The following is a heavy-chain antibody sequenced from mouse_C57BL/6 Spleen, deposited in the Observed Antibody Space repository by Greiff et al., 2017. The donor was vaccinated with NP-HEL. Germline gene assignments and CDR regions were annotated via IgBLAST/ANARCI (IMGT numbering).Heavy chain of an antibody. CDR2: IDPANGNT. J-gene: IGHJ1*03. D-gene: IGHD1-1*01. Sequence: VQLQQSVAELVRPGASVKLSCTASGFNIKNTYMHWVKQRPEQGLEWIGRIDPANGNTKYAPKFRGKATITADTSSNTAYLQLSSLTSEDTAIYSCARVLGSSTSYWYFDVWGTGTTVTVSS. CDR3: ARVLGSSTSYWYFDV. CDR1: GFNIKNTY. V-gene: IGHV14-3*01.